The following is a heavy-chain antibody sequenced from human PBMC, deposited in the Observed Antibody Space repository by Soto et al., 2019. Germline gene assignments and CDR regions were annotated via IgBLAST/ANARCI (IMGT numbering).Heavy chain of an antibody. J-gene: IGHJ4*02. CDR3: ARDRRGCTNGVCYIDY. D-gene: IGHD2-8*01. CDR1: GGSISNGGYY. Sequence: QVQLQESGPGLVKPSQTLSLTCTVSGGSISNGGYYWSWIRQHLGKGLEWIGYIYYSGSTYYNPSLKSRVTISVDTSKNQFSLKLSSVTAADTAVYYCARDRRGCTNGVCYIDYWGQGTLVTVSS. V-gene: IGHV4-31*03. CDR2: IYYSGST.